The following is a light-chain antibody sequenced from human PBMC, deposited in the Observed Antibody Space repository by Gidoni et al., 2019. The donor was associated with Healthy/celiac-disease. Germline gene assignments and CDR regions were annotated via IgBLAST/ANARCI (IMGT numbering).Light chain of an antibody. Sequence: IQLTQSPSTLAASVADTVTITCRASQFISSWLAWYQQKPGKAPKILIYKASSLERGVPSRFSGSGSGTEYTLTISSLQPDDFATYYCQQYNNYSQTFGQGTKVEIK. CDR2: KAS. CDR1: QFISSW. V-gene: IGKV1-5*03. CDR3: QQYNNYSQT. J-gene: IGKJ1*01.